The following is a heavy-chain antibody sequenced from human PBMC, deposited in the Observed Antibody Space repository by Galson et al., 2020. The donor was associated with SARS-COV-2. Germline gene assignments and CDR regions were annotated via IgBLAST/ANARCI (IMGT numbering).Heavy chain of an antibody. D-gene: IGHD3-3*01. J-gene: IGHJ6*02. CDR3: AKSITIFGVETTEYYYGMDV. CDR2: INWNGNTT. V-gene: IGHV3-43D*03. Sequence: EGSLRLSCAASGFTFDDYAMQWVRQGPGKGLESLSLINWNGNTTYYADSVKGRFTISRDNSNNSLSLQMNSLRPEDTALYYCAKSITIFGVETTEYYYGMDVWGQGTTVTVSS. CDR1: GFTFDDYA.